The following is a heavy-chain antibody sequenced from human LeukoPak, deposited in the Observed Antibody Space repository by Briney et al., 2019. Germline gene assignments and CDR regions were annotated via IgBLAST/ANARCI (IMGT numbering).Heavy chain of an antibody. V-gene: IGHV4-4*02. CDR3: ARVGGGYGYFDY. Sequence: PSGTLSLTRAVSGGSISSSNWWSWVRQPPGKGLEWIGGIYHSGSTNYNPSLKSRVTISVDKSKNQFSLKLSSVTAADTAVYYCARVGGGYGYFDYWGQGTLVTVSS. J-gene: IGHJ4*02. D-gene: IGHD5-18*01. CDR2: IYHSGST. CDR1: GGSISSSNW.